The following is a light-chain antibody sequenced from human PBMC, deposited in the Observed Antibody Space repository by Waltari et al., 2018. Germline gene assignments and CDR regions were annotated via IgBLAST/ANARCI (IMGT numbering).Light chain of an antibody. V-gene: IGKV1-5*03. CDR1: QTLNRW. CDR3: QQYYSYSYT. Sequence: DIKMTQSPSTLSVTVGYRLTITCRASQTLNRWLAWYQQKPGKAPRLLIYKTSILETGVPSRFSGSGSGTEFSLTINSLQPDDFATYYCQQYYSYSYTFGQGTTLQIK. J-gene: IGKJ2*01. CDR2: KTS.